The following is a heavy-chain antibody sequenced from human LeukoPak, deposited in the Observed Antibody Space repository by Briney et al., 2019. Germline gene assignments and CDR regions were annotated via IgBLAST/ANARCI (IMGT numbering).Heavy chain of an antibody. CDR1: GYTFTSYF. Sequence: ASVKVSCKASGYTFTSYFMHWVRQAPGQGLEWMGIINPSGGSTSYAQKFQGRVTMTRDTSTSTVYMELSSLRSEDTAVYYCARVGSGWYFDYWGQGTLVTISS. CDR3: ARVGSGWYFDY. V-gene: IGHV1-46*01. D-gene: IGHD6-19*01. J-gene: IGHJ4*02. CDR2: INPSGGST.